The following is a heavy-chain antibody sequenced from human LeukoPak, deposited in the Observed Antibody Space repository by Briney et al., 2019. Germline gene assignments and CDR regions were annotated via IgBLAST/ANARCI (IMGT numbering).Heavy chain of an antibody. CDR3: ARDGGYSRGWTYGAGDY. CDR2: ISNDGSEK. J-gene: IGHJ4*02. Sequence: GGSLRLSCAASGFTSSNYVMHWVRQAPGKGLECVAVISNDGSEKYYADSVKGRFTISRDNSRNTLYLQLNGLRAEDTALYYCARDGGYSRGWTYGAGDYWGQGTLVTVSS. V-gene: IGHV3-30*04. CDR1: GFTSSNYV. D-gene: IGHD6-19*01.